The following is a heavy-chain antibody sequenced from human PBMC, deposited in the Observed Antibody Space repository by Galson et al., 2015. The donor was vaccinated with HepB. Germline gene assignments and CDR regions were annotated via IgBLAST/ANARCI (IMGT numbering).Heavy chain of an antibody. V-gene: IGHV3-23*01. Sequence: SLRLSCAASGFTFSSSAMSWVRQAPGKGLEWVSAISGSGGSTYYADSVKGRFTISRDNSKNTLYLQMNSLRAEDTAVYYCAKSPIYGDHPYWGQGTLVTVSS. CDR1: GFTFSSSA. CDR2: ISGSGGST. D-gene: IGHD4-17*01. CDR3: AKSPIYGDHPY. J-gene: IGHJ4*02.